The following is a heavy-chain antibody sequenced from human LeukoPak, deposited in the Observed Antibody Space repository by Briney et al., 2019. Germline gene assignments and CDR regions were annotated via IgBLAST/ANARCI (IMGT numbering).Heavy chain of an antibody. Sequence: SETLSLTCSVSGSSITSVSYWAWIRQTPEKGLEWIGSLSHSGATYYNPSLTSRVTISVDTSKNQFSLKLSSVTAADTAVYYCAGDYYYYGMDVWGQGATVTVSS. CDR3: AGDYYYYGMDV. J-gene: IGHJ6*02. CDR2: LSHSGAT. V-gene: IGHV4-38-2*02. CDR1: GSSITSVSY.